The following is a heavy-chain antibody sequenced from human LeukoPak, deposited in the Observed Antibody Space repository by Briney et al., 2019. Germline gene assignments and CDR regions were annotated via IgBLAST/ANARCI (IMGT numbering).Heavy chain of an antibody. Sequence: HSGGSLRLSCAASGFTFSSYAMSWVRQAPGKGLEWVANIKQDGSEKYYVDSVKGRFTISRDNAKNSLYLQMNSLRAEDTAVYYCARGAGGSYWHFDYWGQGTLVTVSS. CDR3: ARGAGGSYWHFDY. CDR1: GFTFSSYA. CDR2: IKQDGSEK. V-gene: IGHV3-7*01. J-gene: IGHJ4*02. D-gene: IGHD1-26*01.